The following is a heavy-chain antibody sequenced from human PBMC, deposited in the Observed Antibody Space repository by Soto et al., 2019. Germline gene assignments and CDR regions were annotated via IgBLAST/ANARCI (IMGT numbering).Heavy chain of an antibody. CDR2: ISGSGDST. CDR1: GFTFSSYA. CDR3: ASYSSSCPGYCYYYYMDV. J-gene: IGHJ6*03. D-gene: IGHD6-13*01. V-gene: IGHV3-23*01. Sequence: PGGSLRLSCAASGFTFSSYAMSWVRQAPGKGLEWVSAISGSGDSTYYADSVKGRFTISRDNSKNTLYLQMNSLRAEDTTVYYCASYSSSCPGYCYYYYMDVWGKGTTVTVSS.